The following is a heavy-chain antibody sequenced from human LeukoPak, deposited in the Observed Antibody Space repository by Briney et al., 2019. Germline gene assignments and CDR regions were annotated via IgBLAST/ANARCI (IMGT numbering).Heavy chain of an antibody. V-gene: IGHV4-31*03. D-gene: IGHD3-3*02. CDR3: ARHFWSGYSSNWFDP. CDR1: GGSISSGGYY. Sequence: PSETLSLTCTVSGGSISSGGYYWSWIRQHPGKGLEWIGNIYYSGSTYYNLSLKSRVTISVDTSKNQFSLRLRSVTAADTAVYYCARHFWSGYSSNWFDPWGQGSLVTVSS. J-gene: IGHJ5*02. CDR2: IYYSGST.